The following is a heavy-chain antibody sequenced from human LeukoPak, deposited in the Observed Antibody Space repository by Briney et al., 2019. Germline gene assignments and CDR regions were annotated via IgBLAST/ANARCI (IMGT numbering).Heavy chain of an antibody. V-gene: IGHV3-11*03. J-gene: IGHJ4*02. CDR1: GFIFSDYY. CDR2: ISSSGTYT. Sequence: GGSLRLSCAASGFIFSDYYMSWIRQAPGKGLEWVSYISSSGTYTNYADSVKGRCTISRDNAKNSLYLQMNSLRAEDTAVYYCARREVLGATTHFDYWGQGALVTVS. CDR3: ARREVLGATTHFDY. D-gene: IGHD1-26*01.